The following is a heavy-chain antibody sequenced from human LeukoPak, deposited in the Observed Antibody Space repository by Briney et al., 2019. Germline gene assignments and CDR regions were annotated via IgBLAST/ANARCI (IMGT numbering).Heavy chain of an antibody. D-gene: IGHD3-10*01. CDR1: GFTFSSYG. V-gene: IGHV3-23*01. Sequence: GGSLRLSCAASGFTFSSYGMSWVRQAPGKGLEWVSAISGSGGSTYYADSVKGRFTISRDNAKNSLYLQMNSLRVEDTAVYYCAKLAKYFYDSETYYFFEHWGQGTPVTASS. J-gene: IGHJ4*02. CDR3: AKLAKYFYDSETYYFFEH. CDR2: ISGSGGST.